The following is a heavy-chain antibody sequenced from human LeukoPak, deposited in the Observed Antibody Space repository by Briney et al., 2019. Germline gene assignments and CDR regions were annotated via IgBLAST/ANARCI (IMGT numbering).Heavy chain of an antibody. Sequence: PSETLSLTCTVSGGSISSGGYYWSWIRQPPGKGLEWIGYIYHSGSTYYNPSLKSRVTISVDRSKNQFSLKLSSVTAADTAVYYCARAEWLSTPDYWGQGTLVTVSS. CDR2: IYHSGST. D-gene: IGHD3-3*01. J-gene: IGHJ4*02. CDR3: ARAEWLSTPDY. CDR1: GGSISSGGYY. V-gene: IGHV4-30-2*01.